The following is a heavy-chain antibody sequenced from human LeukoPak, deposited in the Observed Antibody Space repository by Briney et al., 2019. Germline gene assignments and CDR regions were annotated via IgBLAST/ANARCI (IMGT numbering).Heavy chain of an antibody. CDR2: IYPGDSDT. CDR1: GYSFTNYW. J-gene: IGHJ5*02. V-gene: IGHV5-51*01. Sequence: GESLKISCKGSGYSFTNYWIGWARQMPGKGLEWMGIIYPGDSDTRYSPSFQGQVTISADKSISTAYLQWSSLKASDTAMYYCARRITSNWFDTWGQGTLVTVSS. CDR3: ARRITSNWFDT.